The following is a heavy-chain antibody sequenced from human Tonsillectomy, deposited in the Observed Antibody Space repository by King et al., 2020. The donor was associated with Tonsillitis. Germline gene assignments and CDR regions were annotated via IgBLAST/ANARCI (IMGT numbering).Heavy chain of an antibody. D-gene: IGHD2-15*01. CDR3: AKDTRLYCSGGSCSAFDL. CDR2: ISGSGGST. CDR1: GFTFSSYA. J-gene: IGHJ3*01. V-gene: IGHV3-23*04. Sequence: VQLVESGGGLVQPGGSLRLSCAASGFTFSSYAMSWVRQAPGKGLEWVSGISGSGGSTYHADSVEGRFTISRDKSKNTLYLQMNSLRAEDTAVYYCAKDTRLYCSGGSCSAFDLWGQGTMVTVSS.